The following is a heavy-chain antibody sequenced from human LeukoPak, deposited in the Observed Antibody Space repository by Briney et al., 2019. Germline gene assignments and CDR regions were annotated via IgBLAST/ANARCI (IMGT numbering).Heavy chain of an antibody. D-gene: IGHD3-22*01. CDR1: GFTFSSYA. V-gene: IGHV3-30-3*01. Sequence: PGRSLRLSCAASGFTFSSYAMHWVRKAPGKGLEWVAVISYDGSNKYYADSVKGRFTISRDNSKNTLYLQMNSLRAEDTAVYYCARSSGYYLNYFDYWGQGTLVTVSS. CDR2: ISYDGSNK. J-gene: IGHJ4*02. CDR3: ARSSGYYLNYFDY.